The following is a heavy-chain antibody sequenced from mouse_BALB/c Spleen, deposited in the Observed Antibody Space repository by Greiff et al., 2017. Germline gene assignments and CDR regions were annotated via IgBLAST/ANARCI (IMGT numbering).Heavy chain of an antibody. CDR2: ISYSGST. V-gene: IGHV3-8*02. CDR1: GDSITSGY. J-gene: IGHJ3*01. D-gene: IGHD1-2*01. Sequence: EVHLVESGPSLVKPSQTLSLTCSVTGDSITSGYWNWIRKFPGNKLEYMGYISYSGSTYYNPSLKSRISITRDTSKNQYYLQLNSVTTEDTATYYCARYTNSLLWFAYWGQGTLVTVSA. CDR3: ARYTNSLLWFAY.